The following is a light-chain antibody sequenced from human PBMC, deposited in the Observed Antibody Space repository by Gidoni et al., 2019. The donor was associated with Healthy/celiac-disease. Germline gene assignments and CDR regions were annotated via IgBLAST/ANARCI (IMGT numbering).Light chain of an antibody. V-gene: IGKV3-11*01. CDR3: QQRSNWPPSCT. CDR1: QSVSSY. CDR2: DAS. Sequence: DIVLTQSPATLSLSPGERATLSCRASQSVSSYLAWYQQKPGQAPRLLIYDASNRATGIPARFSGSGSGTDFTLTISSLEPEDFVVYYCQQRSNWPPSCTFGQGTKLEIK. J-gene: IGKJ2*02.